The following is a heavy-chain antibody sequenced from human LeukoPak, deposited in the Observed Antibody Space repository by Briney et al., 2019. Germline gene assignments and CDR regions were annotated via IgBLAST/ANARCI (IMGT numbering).Heavy chain of an antibody. CDR1: GFTFSSYG. CDR2: ISRNSDYK. J-gene: IGHJ6*02. D-gene: IGHD3-9*01. Sequence: GGSLRLSCAASGFTFSSYGMNWVRQAPGKGLEWVSAISRNSDYKHYSDSVKGRFTISRDNAKNSLYLQLNSLRAEDSAVYFCARERGSSIIRDILTGRRIHYGMDVWGQGTTVTVSS. V-gene: IGHV3-21*01. CDR3: ARERGSSIIRDILTGRRIHYGMDV.